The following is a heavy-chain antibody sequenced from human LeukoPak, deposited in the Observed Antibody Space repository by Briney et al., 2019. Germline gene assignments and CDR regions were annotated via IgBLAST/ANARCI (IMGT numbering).Heavy chain of an antibody. J-gene: IGHJ6*03. CDR1: GYTFTTHD. D-gene: IGHD2-2*01. CDR3: ARGFRKYSTSPHYYYYFMDV. CDR2: INPNSGNT. V-gene: IGHV1-8*01. Sequence: GASVKVSCKASGYTFTTHDISWVRQATGQGLEWMAWINPNSGNTGYAQKFQGRVTVTRDASISTAYMELSSLISEDTAVYYCARGFRKYSTSPHYYYYFMDVWGKGTTVTVS.